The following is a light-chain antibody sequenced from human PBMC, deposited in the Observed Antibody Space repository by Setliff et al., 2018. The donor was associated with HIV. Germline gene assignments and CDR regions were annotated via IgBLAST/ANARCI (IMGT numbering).Light chain of an antibody. Sequence: QSALTQPASVSGSPGQSITISCTGTSSDVGGYNSVSWYQQHPDRAPKLMIYDVSNRPSGVSNRFSGSKSGNTASLTISGLQAEDEADYYCSSYTSNSPYVFGTGTKATVL. CDR2: DVS. CDR3: SSYTSNSPYV. J-gene: IGLJ1*01. V-gene: IGLV2-14*03. CDR1: SSDVGGYNS.